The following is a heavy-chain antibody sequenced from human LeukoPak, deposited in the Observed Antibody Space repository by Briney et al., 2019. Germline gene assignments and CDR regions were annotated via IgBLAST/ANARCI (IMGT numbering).Heavy chain of an antibody. V-gene: IGHV1-18*04. CDR3: ARDDIVVVPAAMPLDY. CDR2: ISAYNGNT. Sequence: GESLKISCKGSGYSFTNYWISWVRQAPGQGLEWMGWISAYNGNTNYAQKLQGRVTMTTDTSTSTAYMELRSLRSDDTAVYYCARDDIVVVPAAMPLDYWGQGTLVTVSS. CDR1: GYSFTNYW. J-gene: IGHJ4*02. D-gene: IGHD2-2*01.